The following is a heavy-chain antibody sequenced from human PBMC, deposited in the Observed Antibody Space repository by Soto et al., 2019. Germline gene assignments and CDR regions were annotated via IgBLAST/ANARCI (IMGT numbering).Heavy chain of an antibody. CDR1: GFTFSNYA. CDR2: ISGSGGST. V-gene: IGHV3-23*01. Sequence: EVQLLESGGGLVQPGGSLRLSCAASGFTFSNYAVTWVRQAPGKGLEWVSTISGSGGSTYYADSVKGRFTISRDNSKNTLYLQMNSLRAEDTAVYDCAKAHGSSWYEIDYGGQGTLVTVSS. CDR3: AKAHGSSWYEIDY. D-gene: IGHD6-13*01. J-gene: IGHJ4*02.